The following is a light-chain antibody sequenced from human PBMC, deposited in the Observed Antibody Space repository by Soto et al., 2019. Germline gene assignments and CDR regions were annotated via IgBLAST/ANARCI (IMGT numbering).Light chain of an antibody. CDR1: QTVSDNY. CDR3: QQYGSSPRVS. CDR2: GAS. J-gene: IGKJ4*01. Sequence: EIVLTQSPGALSLSPGERATLSCRASQTVSDNYLAWYQQKPGQAPRLLIYGASTRATGIPDRFSGSGSVTDFTLTISTPEPEDFAGHYSQQYGSSPRVSFGGGTKVEIK. V-gene: IGKV3-20*01.